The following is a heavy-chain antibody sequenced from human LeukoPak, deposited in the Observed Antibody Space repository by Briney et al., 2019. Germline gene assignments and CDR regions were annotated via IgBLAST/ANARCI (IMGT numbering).Heavy chain of an antibody. CDR2: IYPGDSDT. Sequence: HGESLKISCKGSGYSFTSYWIGWVRQLPGKGLEWLGIIYPGDSDTRYSPSFQGQVTISADKSISTAYLQWSSLKASDTAMHYCARQVNSYGYFDYWGQGTLVTVSS. D-gene: IGHD5-18*01. CDR1: GYSFTSYW. V-gene: IGHV5-51*01. J-gene: IGHJ4*02. CDR3: ARQVNSYGYFDY.